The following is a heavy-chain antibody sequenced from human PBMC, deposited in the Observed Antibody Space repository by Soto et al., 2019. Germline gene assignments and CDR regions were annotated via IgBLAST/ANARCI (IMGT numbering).Heavy chain of an antibody. CDR1: GYSFTSYW. V-gene: IGHV5-10-1*01. D-gene: IGHD3-3*01. CDR2: IDPSDSYT. J-gene: IGHJ5*02. CDR3: ARDNTTIRFLESGFDH. Sequence: PXESLKISCKGSGYSFTSYWISWVRQMPGKGLEWMGRIDPSDSYTNYSPSFQGHVTISADKSISTAYLQWSSLKASDTAMYYCARDNTTIRFLESGFDHWGQGTLVTVSS.